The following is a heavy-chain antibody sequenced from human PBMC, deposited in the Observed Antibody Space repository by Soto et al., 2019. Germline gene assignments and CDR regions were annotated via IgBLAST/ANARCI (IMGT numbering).Heavy chain of an antibody. Sequence: GGSLRLSCAASGFTFSDYYMSWIRQAPGKGLEWVSYIRSSSSYTNYADSGKGRFTISRDNAKNSLYLQMNSLRAEDTAVYYCARVRGYSGYDAFDIWGQGTMVTVSS. D-gene: IGHD5-12*01. CDR3: ARVRGYSGYDAFDI. CDR1: GFTFSDYY. J-gene: IGHJ3*02. CDR2: IRSSSSYT. V-gene: IGHV3-11*06.